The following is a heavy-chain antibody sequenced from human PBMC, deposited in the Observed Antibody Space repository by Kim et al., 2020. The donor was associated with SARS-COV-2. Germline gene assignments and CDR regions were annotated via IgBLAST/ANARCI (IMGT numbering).Heavy chain of an antibody. CDR3: ASTSRMDV. CDR2: IYSSGSTI. V-gene: IGHV3-48*03. CDR1: RFTFSNYE. Sequence: GSLRLSCAASRFTFSNYEMNWVRQAPGKGLEWVSYIYSSGSTIYYADSVKGRFTISRDNAKNSLYLQMNSLRAEDTAVYYCASTSRMDVWGQGTTVTVSS. J-gene: IGHJ6*02.